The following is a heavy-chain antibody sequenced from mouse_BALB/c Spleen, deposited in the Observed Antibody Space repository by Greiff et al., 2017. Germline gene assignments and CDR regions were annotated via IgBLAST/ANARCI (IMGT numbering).Heavy chain of an antibody. Sequence: QVQLQQPGAELVRPGASVKLSCKASGYTFTSYWMNWVKQRPEQGLEWIGWIDPYDSETHYNQNFKDKAILTVDKSSSTAYMQRSSLTSEDSAVYASASGGRAHYAMDCWGEGTSVTDAS. CDR3: ASGGRAHYAMDC. D-gene: IGHD1-3*01. CDR2: IDPYDSET. V-gene: IGHV1-74*01. J-gene: IGHJ4*01. CDR1: GYTFTSYW.